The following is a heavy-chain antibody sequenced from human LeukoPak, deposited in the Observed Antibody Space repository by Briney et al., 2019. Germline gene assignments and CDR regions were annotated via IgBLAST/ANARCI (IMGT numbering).Heavy chain of an antibody. Sequence: GGSLRLSCAASGFTFSSYSMNWVRQAPGKGLEWVSYISSSSSTIYYADSVKGRFTISRDNAKNSLYLQMSSLRAEDTAVYYCARGTWFDYWGQGTLVTVSS. J-gene: IGHJ4*02. CDR3: ARGTWFDY. CDR1: GFTFSSYS. CDR2: ISSSSSTI. V-gene: IGHV3-48*01.